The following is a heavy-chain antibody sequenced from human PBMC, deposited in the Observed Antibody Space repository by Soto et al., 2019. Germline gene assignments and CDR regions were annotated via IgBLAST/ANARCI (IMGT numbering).Heavy chain of an antibody. CDR3: AKELERRLDY. J-gene: IGHJ4*02. D-gene: IGHD1-1*01. Sequence: QVQLVESGGGVVQPGRSLRLSCAASGFTYSSYAMHWVRRAPGKGLEWVAVISYDGGNKYYADSVKGRFTISRDNSKNTLYLQMNSLRAEDTAVYYCAKELERRLDYWGQGTLVTVSS. V-gene: IGHV3-30-3*01. CDR1: GFTYSSYA. CDR2: ISYDGGNK.